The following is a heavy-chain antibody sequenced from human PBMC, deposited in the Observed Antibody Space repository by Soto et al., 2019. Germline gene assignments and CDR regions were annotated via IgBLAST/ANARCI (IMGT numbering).Heavy chain of an antibody. J-gene: IGHJ4*02. CDR1: GFTFSAHF. D-gene: IGHD6-6*01. V-gene: IGHV3-72*01. Sequence: EVQLVESGGGLVQPGGSLRLSCAASGFTFSAHFMDWIRQAPGKGLEWVGRSKNEEKGFIIEYAAAVRGRLTISRDDSKTSMYLQMTSLKIEDTAIYYCAAYLAGRPYWGKGTLVTVSS. CDR3: AAYLAGRPY. CDR2: SKNEEKGFII.